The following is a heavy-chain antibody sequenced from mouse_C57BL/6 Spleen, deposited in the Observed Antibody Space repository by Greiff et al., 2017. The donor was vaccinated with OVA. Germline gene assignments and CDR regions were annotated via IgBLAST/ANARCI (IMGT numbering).Heavy chain of an antibody. J-gene: IGHJ2*01. Sequence: EVQLQQSGPELVKPGASVKISCKASGYTFTDYYLNWVKQSHGKSLEWIGDINPNNGGTSYNQKFKGKATLTVDKSTSTAYMELRSLTSEDSAVDYGARKTSEAFDYWGQGTTLTVSS. CDR1: GYTFTDYY. CDR3: ARKTSEAFDY. CDR2: INPNNGGT. V-gene: IGHV1-26*01.